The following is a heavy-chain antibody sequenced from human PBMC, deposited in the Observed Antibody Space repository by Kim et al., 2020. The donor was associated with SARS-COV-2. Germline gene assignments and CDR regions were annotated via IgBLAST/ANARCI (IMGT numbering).Heavy chain of an antibody. Sequence: GGSLRLSCAASGFTFSSYWMSWVRQAPGKGLEWVANIKQDGSEKYYVDSVKGRFTISRDNAKNSLYLQMNSLRAEDTAVYYCASVRFLEWLLFGGFYFDYWGQGTLVTVSS. CDR2: IKQDGSEK. J-gene: IGHJ4*02. CDR1: GFTFSSYW. CDR3: ASVRFLEWLLFGGFYFDY. D-gene: IGHD3-3*01. V-gene: IGHV3-7*01.